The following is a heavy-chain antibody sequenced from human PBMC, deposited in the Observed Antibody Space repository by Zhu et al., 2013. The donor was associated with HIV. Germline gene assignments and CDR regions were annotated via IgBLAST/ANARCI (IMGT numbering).Heavy chain of an antibody. Sequence: VQLVESGGGLVQPGRSLRLSCAASGFTFSSYTLHWVRQAPGKGLEWVALISSDGISTYFADSVKGRFSFSRDNSKNTLSLQMNSLRPEDTAVYYCARENLGENYFDHWGQGTLVSVSS. J-gene: IGHJ4*02. CDR2: ISSDGIST. CDR3: ARENLGENYFDH. CDR1: GFTFSSYT. V-gene: IGHV3-30-3*01. D-gene: IGHD3-10*01.